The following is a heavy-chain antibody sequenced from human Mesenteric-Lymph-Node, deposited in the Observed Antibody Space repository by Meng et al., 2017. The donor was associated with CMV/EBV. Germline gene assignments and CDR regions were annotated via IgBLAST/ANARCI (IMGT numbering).Heavy chain of an antibody. J-gene: IGHJ6*02. Sequence: GGSLRLSCAVSGFIFRRLWMYCVRQGPGEGQVSLLCVFSDGGGTTYADSMKSRFTSSRDSAKTTLYVQMNSLRAEDTAVYYCAREVVVVPAAGYYYYYGMDVWGQGTTVTVSS. CDR1: GFIFRRLW. CDR3: AREVVVVPAAGYYYYYGMDV. V-gene: IGHV3-74*01. D-gene: IGHD2-2*01. CDR2: VFSDGGGT.